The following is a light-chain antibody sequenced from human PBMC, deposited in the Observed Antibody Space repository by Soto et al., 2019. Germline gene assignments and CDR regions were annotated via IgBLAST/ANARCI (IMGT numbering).Light chain of an antibody. CDR2: DAS. Sequence: DIQMTQSPSTLSASVGARGPITCRARQSISSWLAWYQQKPGKAPKLLIYDASSLESGVPSRFSGSASGTEFTLTISSLQPDDFATYYCQQYKSYSTFGQGTKVDI. J-gene: IGKJ1*01. CDR3: QQYKSYST. CDR1: QSISSW. V-gene: IGKV1-5*01.